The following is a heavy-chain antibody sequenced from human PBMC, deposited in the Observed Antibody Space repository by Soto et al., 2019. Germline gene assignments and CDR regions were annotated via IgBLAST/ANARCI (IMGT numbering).Heavy chain of an antibody. Sequence: QVQLVQSGAEVKKPGASVKVSCKASGYTFTSYDINWVRQATGQGLEWMGWMNPNSGNTGYAQKFQGRVTMTRNTSISTAYMELSSLRSEDTAVYYCARAGLGYCISTSCYGAGDYYYYGMDVWGQGTTVTVSS. CDR3: ARAGLGYCISTSCYGAGDYYYYGMDV. CDR2: MNPNSGNT. CDR1: GYTFTSYD. D-gene: IGHD2-2*01. J-gene: IGHJ6*02. V-gene: IGHV1-8*01.